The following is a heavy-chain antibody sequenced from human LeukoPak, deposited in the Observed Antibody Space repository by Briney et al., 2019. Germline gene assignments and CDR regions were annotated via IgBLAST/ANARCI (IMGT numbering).Heavy chain of an antibody. Sequence: SETLSLTCTVSGDSISSGPYFWGWIRQPPGKGLEWLGNIHYTGSTYYKSSLRSRVTMSVDTSKKQFSLMLRSVTAADTAMYYCARLDGGQLGHCSSTSCNGAFDIWGQGAMVTVSS. D-gene: IGHD2-2*01. CDR1: GDSISSGPYF. CDR2: IHYTGST. J-gene: IGHJ3*02. CDR3: ARLDGGQLGHCSSTSCNGAFDI. V-gene: IGHV4-39*07.